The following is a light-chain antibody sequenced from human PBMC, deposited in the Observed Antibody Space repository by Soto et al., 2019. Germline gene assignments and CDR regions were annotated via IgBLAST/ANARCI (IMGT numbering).Light chain of an antibody. J-gene: IGKJ5*01. CDR2: DAS. V-gene: IGKV1D-16*01. CDR1: QGISSW. Sequence: DIQMTQSPSSVSASVGDRVTITCRASQGISSWLAWYQQKPEKAPKLVIYDASSLQSGVPSRFSGSGSGTDFTLTISCLQSEDFATYYCQQYYSYPLTFGQGTRLEIK. CDR3: QQYYSYPLT.